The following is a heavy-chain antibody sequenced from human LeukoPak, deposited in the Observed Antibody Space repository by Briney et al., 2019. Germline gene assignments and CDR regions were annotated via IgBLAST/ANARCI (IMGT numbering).Heavy chain of an antibody. D-gene: IGHD6-13*01. V-gene: IGHV3-11*01. J-gene: IGHJ3*02. Sequence: GGSLRLSCAASGFTFSDYYMSWIRQAPGKGLEWVSYISSSGSTIYYADSVKGRFTISRDNAKNSLYLQMNSLRAEDTAVYYCARDDKQQLPFDAFDIWGQGTMVTVSS. CDR2: ISSSGSTI. CDR1: GFTFSDYY. CDR3: ARDDKQQLPFDAFDI.